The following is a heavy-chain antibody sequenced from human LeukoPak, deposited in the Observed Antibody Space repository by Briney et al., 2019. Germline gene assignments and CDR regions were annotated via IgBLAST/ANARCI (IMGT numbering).Heavy chain of an antibody. D-gene: IGHD3-22*01. J-gene: IGHJ4*02. CDR3: ARNLYYYDSSGYYDY. Sequence: NPSETLSLTCTVSGGSISSYYWSWIRQPPGKGLEWIGYIYYSGSTNYNPSLKSRVTISVDTSKNQFSLKLSSVTAADTAVYYCARNLYYYDSSGYYDYWGQGTLVTVSS. CDR1: GGSISSYY. V-gene: IGHV4-59*01. CDR2: IYYSGST.